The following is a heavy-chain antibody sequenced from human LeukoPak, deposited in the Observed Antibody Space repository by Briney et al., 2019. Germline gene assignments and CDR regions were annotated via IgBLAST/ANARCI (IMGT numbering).Heavy chain of an antibody. CDR1: GFTFSSYP. D-gene: IGHD3-22*01. CDR2: ISYDGSEK. CDR3: AREGSSGYYPY. V-gene: IGHV3-30-3*01. J-gene: IGHJ4*02. Sequence: PGGSLRLSCAASGFTFSSYPMHWVRQAPGKGLEWVVVISYDGSEKHYADPVKGRFTISRDNSKNTLYLQTNSLRAEDTAVYYCAREGSSGYYPYWGQGILVTVSS.